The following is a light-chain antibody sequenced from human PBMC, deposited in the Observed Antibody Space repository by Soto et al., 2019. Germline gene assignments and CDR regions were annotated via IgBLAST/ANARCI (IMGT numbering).Light chain of an antibody. CDR1: QYISDF. CDR2: AAS. CDR3: QQSYTTPLT. V-gene: IGKV1-39*01. J-gene: IGKJ4*01. Sequence: DIQMTHSPSSLSASVGDRVTITCRASQYISDFLNWYQQKPGKAPVILIYAASTLQSGVPSRFNGGGSEKNFTLIISSLQPEDFATYYCQQSYTTPLTFGGGTKVEIX.